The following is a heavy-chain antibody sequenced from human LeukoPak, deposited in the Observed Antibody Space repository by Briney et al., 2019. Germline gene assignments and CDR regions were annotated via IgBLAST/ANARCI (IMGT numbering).Heavy chain of an antibody. J-gene: IGHJ4*02. CDR3: AKEQRGYSGYDPYFDY. V-gene: IGHV3-30*18. D-gene: IGHD5-12*01. CDR2: ISYDGSNK. CDR1: GFIFSSYG. Sequence: HPGGSLRLSCAASGFIFSSYGMHWVRQAPGKGLEGVAVISYDGSNKYYADPVMGRFTISRENSKNTLYLQMNSLRAQDTAVYYCAKEQRGYSGYDPYFDYWGQGTLVTVSS.